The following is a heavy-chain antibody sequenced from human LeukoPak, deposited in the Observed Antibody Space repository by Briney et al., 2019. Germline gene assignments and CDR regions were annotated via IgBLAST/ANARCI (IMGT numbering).Heavy chain of an antibody. Sequence: GGSLRLSCAASGFTFSDYYMSWIRQAPGKGLEWVSYISSSGSTIYYADSEKGRFTISRDNAKNSLYLQMNSLRAEDTAVYYCARERGPSGYSSSWDCLDYWGQGTLVTVSS. CDR3: ARERGPSGYSSSWDCLDY. V-gene: IGHV3-11*01. D-gene: IGHD6-13*01. J-gene: IGHJ4*02. CDR1: GFTFSDYY. CDR2: ISSSGSTI.